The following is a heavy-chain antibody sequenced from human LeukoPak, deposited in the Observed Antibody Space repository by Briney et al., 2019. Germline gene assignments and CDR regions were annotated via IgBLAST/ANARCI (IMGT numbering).Heavy chain of an antibody. CDR2: IDPSDSYT. D-gene: IGHD1-26*01. V-gene: IGHV5-10-1*01. J-gene: IGHJ4*02. Sequence: GESLKISCLASGYSFTSYWIGWVRQMPGKGLDWMGRIDPSDSYTNYSPSFQGHVTISADRSISTAYLHWSSLKASDTAMYYCARHLVGATRNIDYWGQGTLVTVSS. CDR1: GYSFTSYW. CDR3: ARHLVGATRNIDY.